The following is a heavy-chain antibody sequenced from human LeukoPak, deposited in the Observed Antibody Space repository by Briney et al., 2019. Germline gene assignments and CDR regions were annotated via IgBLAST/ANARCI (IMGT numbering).Heavy chain of an antibody. D-gene: IGHD3-22*01. CDR2: ISAYNGNT. J-gene: IGHJ4*02. Sequence: ASVTVSCTASGYTFTSYGISWVRQAPGQGLEWMGWISAYNGNTNYAQKLQGRVTMTTDTSTSTAYMELRSLRSDGTAVYYCASSSLYYYDSSGPHDYWGQGTLVTVSP. V-gene: IGHV1-18*01. CDR1: GYTFTSYG. CDR3: ASSSLYYYDSSGPHDY.